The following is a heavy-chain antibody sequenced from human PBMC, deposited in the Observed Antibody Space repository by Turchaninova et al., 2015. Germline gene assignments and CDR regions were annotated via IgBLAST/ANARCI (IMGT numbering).Heavy chain of an antibody. CDR1: GYSINSGYY. J-gene: IGHJ2*01. CDR2: ICHSGST. V-gene: IGHV4-38-2*01. CDR3: ARLGVAXWYFXX. Sequence: QVQLQESGPGLVKPSETLSLTCAVSGYSINSGYYWDWSRQSPGKGLEWMGGICHSGSTHYNPSLKSRVTXSVDXSKNHXXLRXGXVTAADTXXXYCARLGVAXWYFXXWGRGTLVIXSS. D-gene: IGHD6-19*01.